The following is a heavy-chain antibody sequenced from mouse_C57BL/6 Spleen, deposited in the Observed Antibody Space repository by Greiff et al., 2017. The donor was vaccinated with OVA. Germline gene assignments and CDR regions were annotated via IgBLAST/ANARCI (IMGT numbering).Heavy chain of an antibody. V-gene: IGHV5-4*01. J-gene: IGHJ2*01. Sequence: EVQLVESGGGLVKPGGSLKLSCVASGFTFSSYAMSWVRQTPEKRLEWVATISDGGSYTYYPDNVKGRFTISRDNAKNNLYLQMSHLKSEDTAMYYCARDLFFFDYWGQGTTLTVSS. CDR1: GFTFSSYA. CDR3: ARDLFFFDY. CDR2: ISDGGSYT.